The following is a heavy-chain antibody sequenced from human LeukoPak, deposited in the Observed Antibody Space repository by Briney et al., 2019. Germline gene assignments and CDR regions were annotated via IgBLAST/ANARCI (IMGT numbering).Heavy chain of an antibody. D-gene: IGHD6-6*01. CDR2: ISSSSSYI. J-gene: IGHJ4*02. V-gene: IGHV3-21*04. CDR1: GFTFSIYN. CDR3: AKAAVAARLNFDY. Sequence: GGSLRLSCAASGFTFSIYNMNWVRQAPGKGLEWVSSISSSSSYIYYADSVKGRFTISRDNAKNSLYLQMNSLRAEDTAVYYCAKAAVAARLNFDYWGRGTLVIVSS.